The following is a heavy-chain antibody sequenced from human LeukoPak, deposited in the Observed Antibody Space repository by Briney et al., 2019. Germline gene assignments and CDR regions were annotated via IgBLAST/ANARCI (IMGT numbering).Heavy chain of an antibody. D-gene: IGHD6-19*01. J-gene: IGHJ6*03. V-gene: IGHV5-51*01. Sequence: GESLKISCKGSGYIFATSWIGWVRQMPGKGLEFMGIIYPGDSNIKYSPSFQGHVTLSADKSINTAYLQWSSLKASDTAVYYCAKRTTVGGTSDLFYMDVWGKGTTVTVSS. CDR2: IYPGDSNI. CDR1: GYIFATSW. CDR3: AKRTTVGGTSDLFYMDV.